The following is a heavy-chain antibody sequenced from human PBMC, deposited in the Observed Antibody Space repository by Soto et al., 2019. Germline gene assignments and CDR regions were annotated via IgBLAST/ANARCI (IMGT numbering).Heavy chain of an antibody. Sequence: SETLSLTCTVSGASISSYYWSWIRQPPGKGLEWIGYVYYSGSTNYNPSLKSRVTISVDTSKNQFSLKLSSVTAADTAVYYCAREEGLYSGYVRWARVFDIWGQGTMVTVS. CDR2: VYYSGST. V-gene: IGHV4-59*01. CDR3: AREEGLYSGYVRWARVFDI. J-gene: IGHJ3*02. D-gene: IGHD5-12*01. CDR1: GASISSYY.